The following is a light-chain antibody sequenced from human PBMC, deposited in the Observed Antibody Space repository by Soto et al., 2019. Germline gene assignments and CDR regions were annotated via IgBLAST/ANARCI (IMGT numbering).Light chain of an antibody. CDR1: SSDVGAYNF. Sequence: QSFLTQPASVSGSPGRSITISCTGSSSDVGAYNFVSWYQHHPGKAPKLILYEVTTRPSGVSSRFSGSKSGNTASLTISGLQADDEANYYCSSYTSSNTPYVFGTGTKVTVL. CDR3: SSYTSSNTPYV. V-gene: IGLV2-14*01. CDR2: EVT. J-gene: IGLJ1*01.